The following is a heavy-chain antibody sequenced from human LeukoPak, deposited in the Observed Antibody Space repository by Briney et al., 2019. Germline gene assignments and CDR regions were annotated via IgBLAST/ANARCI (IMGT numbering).Heavy chain of an antibody. V-gene: IGHV3-23*01. Sequence: GGSLGLSCAASGFTFSTYALSWVRQAPGKGLEWVSSIVGSGSSTFYADSVKGRFSISRDNSKHTLYLQMNTLRADDTAVYYCAKDGSNDWRWGAFDVWGQGTMVTVSS. D-gene: IGHD2-15*01. CDR3: AKDGSNDWRWGAFDV. J-gene: IGHJ3*01. CDR2: IVGSGSST. CDR1: GFTFSTYA.